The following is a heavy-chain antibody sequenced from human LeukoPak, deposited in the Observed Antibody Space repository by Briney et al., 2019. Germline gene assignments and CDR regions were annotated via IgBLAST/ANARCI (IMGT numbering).Heavy chain of an antibody. CDR1: GFTFSSYA. CDR2: ISGSGGST. Sequence: GGSLRLSCAASGFTFSSYAMSWVRQAPEKGLEWVSTISGSGGSTYYTDSVRGRFTISRDNSKNTLYLQMNSLGAEDTAVYYCAKEERYYYDDSGYGYYYYMDVWGKGTTVTISS. V-gene: IGHV3-23*01. D-gene: IGHD3-22*01. CDR3: AKEERYYYDDSGYGYYYYMDV. J-gene: IGHJ6*03.